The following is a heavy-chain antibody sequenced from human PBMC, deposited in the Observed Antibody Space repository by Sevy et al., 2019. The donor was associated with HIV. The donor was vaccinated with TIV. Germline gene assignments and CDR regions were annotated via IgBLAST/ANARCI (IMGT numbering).Heavy chain of an antibody. D-gene: IGHD5-18*01. CDR3: AKDRAAMVGDAFDI. CDR2: ISGISTYT. Sequence: GGSLRLSCAASGFTFSDYYMSWIRQSPGKGLEWVSLISGISTYTNYADSMKGRFTISRDNSKNTLYLQMNSLRAEDTAVYYCAKDRAAMVGDAFDIWGQGTMVTVSS. CDR1: GFTFSDYY. J-gene: IGHJ3*02. V-gene: IGHV3-11*05.